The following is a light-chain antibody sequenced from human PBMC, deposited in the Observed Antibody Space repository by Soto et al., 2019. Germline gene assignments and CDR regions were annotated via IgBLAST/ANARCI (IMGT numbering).Light chain of an antibody. CDR1: ESVSSN. CDR3: QQRSDWIT. V-gene: IGKV3-15*01. CDR2: GAS. Sequence: EVVRTQSPATLSASPGERATLSCRASESVSSNLAWYQQRPGQAPRLVIYGASTRATGIPARFSGGGSGTDFTLTISSLEPEDFAVYYCQQRSDWITFGQGTRLEIK. J-gene: IGKJ5*01.